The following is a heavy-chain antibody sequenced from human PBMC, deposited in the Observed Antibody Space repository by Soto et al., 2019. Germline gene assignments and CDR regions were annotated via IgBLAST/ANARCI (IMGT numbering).Heavy chain of an antibody. CDR3: ARGTGSSWFDY. D-gene: IGHD6-13*01. CDR1: GYNFMSHA. J-gene: IGHJ4*02. CDR2: INAVSYNT. Sequence: ASVKVSCKASGYNFMSHAIHWVRQAPGQGLEWMGWINAVSYNTKYSEKFQGRVTITRDTSASTAHMDLSSLRSEDTAVYYCARGTGSSWFDYWGQGTLVTSPQ. V-gene: IGHV1-3*01.